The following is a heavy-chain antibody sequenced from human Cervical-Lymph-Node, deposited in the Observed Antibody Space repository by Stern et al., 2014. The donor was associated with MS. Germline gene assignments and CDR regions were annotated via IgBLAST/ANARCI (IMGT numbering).Heavy chain of an antibody. CDR2: VYYSGKT. V-gene: IGHV4-59*01. D-gene: IGHD1-1*01. CDR1: GGSISGYY. CDR3: ARDSTAWSPSFDY. Sequence: QVQLQESGPGLVKPSETLSLTCAVSGGSISGYYWNWIRQSPGKGLEWIGSVYYSGKTNYNPSPNGRVTISLDTSKSQFSLRLSSVTAGDTAVYYCARDSTAWSPSFDYWGQGTLVTVSS. J-gene: IGHJ4*02.